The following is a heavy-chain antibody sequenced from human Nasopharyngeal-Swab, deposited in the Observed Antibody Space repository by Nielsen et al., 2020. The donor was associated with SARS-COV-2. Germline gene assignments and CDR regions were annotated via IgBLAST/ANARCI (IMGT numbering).Heavy chain of an antibody. V-gene: IGHV3-74*01. CDR3: ARGGRNSYGYVDP. J-gene: IGHJ5*02. CDR1: GFTFSWHW. Sequence: GESLKISCAASGFTFSWHWMHWVRQAPGKGLVWVSRMNSDGSSTTYADSVKGRFTISRGNAKNTLYLQMNSLRAEDTAVYYCARGGRNSYGYVDPWGQGTLVTVSS. CDR2: MNSDGSST. D-gene: IGHD5-18*01.